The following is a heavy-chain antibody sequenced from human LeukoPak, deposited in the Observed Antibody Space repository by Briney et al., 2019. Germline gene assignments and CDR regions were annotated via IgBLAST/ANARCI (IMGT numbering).Heavy chain of an antibody. V-gene: IGHV3-23*01. CDR3: AKDPPHVSWLFDY. J-gene: IGHJ4*02. CDR1: GFTFSSYA. Sequence: SGGSLRLSCAASGFTFSSYAMSCVRQAPGKGLEWVSAITNSGGTTYYADSVKGRFTISRDNSKNTLYLQMNSLRAEDTAVYYCAKDPPHVSWLFDYWGREPWSPSPQ. CDR2: ITNSGGTT. D-gene: IGHD3-16*01.